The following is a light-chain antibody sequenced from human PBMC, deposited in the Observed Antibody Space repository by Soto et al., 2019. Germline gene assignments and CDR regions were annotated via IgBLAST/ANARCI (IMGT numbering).Light chain of an antibody. V-gene: IGLV2-14*01. CDR2: EVS. J-gene: IGLJ1*01. CDR1: SSDVGGYNY. CDR3: SSYTSSSTYV. Sequence: QSALTQPASVSGSPGQSITISCTGTSSDVGGYNYVSWYQQHPGKAPKLMIYEVSNRPSGVSNRFSDSKSGNTASLTISGLQAEDEADYYCSSYTSSSTYVFGTGTKV.